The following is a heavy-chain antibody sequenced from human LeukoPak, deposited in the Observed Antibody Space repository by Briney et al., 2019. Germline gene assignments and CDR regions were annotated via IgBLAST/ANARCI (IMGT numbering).Heavy chain of an antibody. CDR1: GGSISSSSYY. D-gene: IGHD6-19*01. J-gene: IGHJ3*02. V-gene: IGHV4-39*07. CDR2: IYWLENT. CDR3: ARGRETTGYSSGGSYIFDI. Sequence: SETLSLTCTVSGGSISSSSYYWGWIRQPPGKGLEWIGNIYWLENTYNSPSLGDRVTISLDTSKNQLSLKLTSVTAADTAVYYCARGRETTGYSSGGSYIFDIWGQGTMVTVSS.